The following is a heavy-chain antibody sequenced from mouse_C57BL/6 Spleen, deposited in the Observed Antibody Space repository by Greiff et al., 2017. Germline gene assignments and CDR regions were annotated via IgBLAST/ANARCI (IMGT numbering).Heavy chain of an antibody. CDR1: GYTFTSYW. CDR3: ARSTAVVADWYFDV. J-gene: IGHJ1*03. Sequence: QVQLQQPGTELVKPGASVKLSCKASGYTFTSYWMHWVKQRPGQGLEWIGNINPSNGGTNYNEKFKSKATLTVDKSSSTAYMQLSSLTSEDSAVXYCARSTAVVADWYFDVWGTGTTVTVSS. D-gene: IGHD1-1*01. V-gene: IGHV1-53*01. CDR2: INPSNGGT.